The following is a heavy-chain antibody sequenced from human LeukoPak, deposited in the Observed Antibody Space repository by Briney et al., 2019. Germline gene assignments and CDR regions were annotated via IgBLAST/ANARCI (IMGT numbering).Heavy chain of an antibody. D-gene: IGHD6-19*01. CDR1: GFMFSEYG. J-gene: IGHJ4*02. Sequence: GGSLRLSCAASGFMFSEYGMHWVRQAPGRGPERVAFIRDDGSSQYFTESVKGRFTISRDNSKNTVSLEMNNLRSEDTAVYYCAKDWGARGCCGDYFDYWGQGSLVTVSS. CDR3: AKDWGARGCCGDYFDY. V-gene: IGHV3-30*02. CDR2: IRDDGSSQ.